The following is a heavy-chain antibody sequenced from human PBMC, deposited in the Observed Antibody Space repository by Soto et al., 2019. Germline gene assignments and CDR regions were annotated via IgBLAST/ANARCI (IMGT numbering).Heavy chain of an antibody. V-gene: IGHV1-18*04. CDR2: SSGYNGNT. D-gene: IGHD3-22*01. J-gene: IGHJ5*02. CDR1: DYTFTSYV. CDR3: ESSQGYYDSSGRQRRRAYYWFDP. Sequence: QVQLVQSGAEVKKPGASVKVSCKASDYTFTSYVISWVRQAPGQGLEGMGWSSGYNGNTHYAQKLQGRVTMTTDTSTSQAYMELRSLSSDDTAVYYCESSQGYYDSSGRQRRRAYYWFDPWGQGTLVTVSS.